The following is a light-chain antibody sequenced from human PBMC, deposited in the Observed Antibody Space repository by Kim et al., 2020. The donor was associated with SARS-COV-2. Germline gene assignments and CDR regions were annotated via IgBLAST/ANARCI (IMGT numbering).Light chain of an antibody. V-gene: IGLV3-1*01. CDR3: QAWDSGTVL. Sequence: SYELTQPPSVSVSPGQTASITCSGEKLGETYTCWYQQKAGQSLVMLIYQDSRRPSGIPARFSGSNSGNTATLTISETQAMDEADYYCQAWDSGTVLFGGGTQLTVL. J-gene: IGLJ3*02. CDR2: QDS. CDR1: KLGETY.